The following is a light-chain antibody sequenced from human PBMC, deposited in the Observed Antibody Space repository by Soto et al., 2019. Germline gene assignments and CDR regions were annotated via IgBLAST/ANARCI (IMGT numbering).Light chain of an antibody. J-gene: IGKJ5*01. CDR1: QSVSNY. CDR3: QQRNSWPPVT. CDR2: DAS. V-gene: IGKV3-11*01. Sequence: EIVLTQSPATLSLSPGESATLSCRARQSVSNYLAWYHHKPAQAPRLLIYDASTSAAGITARFSGIGSGTHFTRTISSLEPEDPAVYDFQQRNSWPPVTFGQGTQLEIK.